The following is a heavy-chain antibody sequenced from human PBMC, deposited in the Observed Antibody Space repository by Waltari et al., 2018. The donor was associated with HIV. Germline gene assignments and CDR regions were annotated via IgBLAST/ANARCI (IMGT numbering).Heavy chain of an antibody. J-gene: IGHJ3*02. CDR2: IIPIFDTS. CDR3: ARELKQLSPQDYDSPPRGFDI. V-gene: IGHV1-69*15. Sequence: QVQLVQSGAEVKKPGSSVKVSCKASGGTFSSYAIRWMRQAPGQGLEWMGKIIPIFDTSNYAQKFQGRVTITADESTSTAYMELSSLRSDDTAVYYCARELKQLSPQDYDSPPRGFDIWGQGTMVTVSS. D-gene: IGHD3-22*01. CDR1: GGTFSSYA.